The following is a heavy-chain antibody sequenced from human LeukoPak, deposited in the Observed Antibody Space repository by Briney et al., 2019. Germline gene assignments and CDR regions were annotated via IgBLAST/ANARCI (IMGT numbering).Heavy chain of an antibody. D-gene: IGHD3-10*02. CDR3: ARGVFGELEKLMFQH. Sequence: ASVKVSCKASGYTFNSYYIHWVRQAPGQGLEWMGIINPSGGSTRYPQKFQDRVTMTRDTSTSTVYMKLSSLKSDDTAIYYCARGVFGELEKLMFQHWGQGTLVTVSS. J-gene: IGHJ1*01. V-gene: IGHV1-46*02. CDR1: GYTFNSYY. CDR2: INPSGGST.